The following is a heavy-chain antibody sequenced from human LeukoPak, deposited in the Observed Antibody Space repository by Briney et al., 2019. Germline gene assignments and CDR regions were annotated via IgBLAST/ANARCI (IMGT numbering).Heavy chain of an antibody. V-gene: IGHV3-33*01. CDR1: GFTFSSYG. Sequence: GGSLRLSCAASGFTFSSYGMHWVRQAPGKGLEWVAVIWYDASNKYYADSVKGRFTISRDNSQNTLYLQMSSLTADDTAVYYCARAPDGGGKSEGDYWGQGTLVTVSS. J-gene: IGHJ4*02. CDR2: IWYDASNK. D-gene: IGHD4-23*01. CDR3: ARAPDGGGKSEGDY.